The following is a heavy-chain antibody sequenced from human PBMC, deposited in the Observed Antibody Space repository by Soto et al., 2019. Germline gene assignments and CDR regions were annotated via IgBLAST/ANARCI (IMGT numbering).Heavy chain of an antibody. CDR3: ARILVTATLHFYYFEY. CDR1: VFTFTSYW. CDR2: IKQDGSDK. V-gene: IGHV3-7*03. J-gene: IGHJ4*02. Sequence: PVGSLRLSCASSVFTFTSYWMSCVRGSPGKWLEWVANIKQDGSDKYYVDSVKGRFTISRDNAENSLFLQMNSLRAEDTAVYYCARILVTATLHFYYFEYWGQGTLVSVSS. D-gene: IGHD2-21*02.